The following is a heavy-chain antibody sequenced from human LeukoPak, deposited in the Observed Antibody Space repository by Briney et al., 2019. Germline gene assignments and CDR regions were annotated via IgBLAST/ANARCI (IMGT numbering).Heavy chain of an antibody. Sequence: ASVKVSCKTSGYTFNGYYIHWVRQAPGQGLEWMGWINPSSGGTFYAQKFQGRVTMTRHTSMNTAYMELSRLTSDDTAVYYCARSPDYSRFDYWGQGTLVTVSS. CDR1: GYTFNGYY. CDR2: INPSSGGT. V-gene: IGHV1-2*02. CDR3: ARSPDYSRFDY. J-gene: IGHJ4*02. D-gene: IGHD4-11*01.